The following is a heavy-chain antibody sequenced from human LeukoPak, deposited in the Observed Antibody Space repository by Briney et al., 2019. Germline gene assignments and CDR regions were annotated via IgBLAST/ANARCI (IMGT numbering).Heavy chain of an antibody. J-gene: IGHJ4*02. CDR3: AILDSSGWYLH. CDR2: IYHSGST. CDR1: GYSISSGYY. D-gene: IGHD6-19*01. V-gene: IGHV4-38-2*02. Sequence: PSETLSLTCTVSGYSISSGYYWGWIRQPPGKGLEWIGSIYHSGSTYYNPSLKSRVTISVDTSKNQFSLKLSSVTAADTAVYYCAILDSSGWYLHWGQGTLVTVSS.